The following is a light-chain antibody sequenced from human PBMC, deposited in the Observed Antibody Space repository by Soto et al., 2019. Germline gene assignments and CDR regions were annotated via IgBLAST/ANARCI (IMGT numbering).Light chain of an antibody. CDR3: CSYTRSSTLL. CDR2: EVI. J-gene: IGLJ2*01. CDR1: SSDVGPYNY. Sequence: QSALTQPASVSGSPGQSITISCTGTSSDVGPYNYVSWYQQHPGRAPRLIVYEVINRPAGVSNRFSGSKSGNTASLTISGLHAADEADYYCCSYTRSSTLLFGGGTQLTVL. V-gene: IGLV2-14*01.